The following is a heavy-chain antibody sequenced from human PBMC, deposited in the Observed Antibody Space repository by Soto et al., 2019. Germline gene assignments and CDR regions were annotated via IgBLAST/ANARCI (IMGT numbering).Heavy chain of an antibody. Sequence: GASVKVSCKASGYTFTSYGISWVRQAPGQGLEWMGWISAYNGNTNYAQKLQGRVTMTTDTSTSTAYMELRSLRSDDTAVYYCARPFRAKFGVVHPDPFDIWRQGTMVTVSS. CDR1: GYTFTSYG. CDR2: ISAYNGNT. V-gene: IGHV1-18*01. CDR3: ARPFRAKFGVVHPDPFDI. J-gene: IGHJ3*02. D-gene: IGHD3-3*01.